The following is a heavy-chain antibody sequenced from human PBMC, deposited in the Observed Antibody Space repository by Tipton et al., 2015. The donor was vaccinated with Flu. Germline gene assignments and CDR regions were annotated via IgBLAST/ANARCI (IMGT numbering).Heavy chain of an antibody. CDR3: ARGSGSGTDVTFYV. Sequence: TLSLTCTVSGGSMSSFYWTWIRQPAGKGLEWIGRMYVSGSTKYNPSLKSRVTMSVDTSKNQFSLKLSSVTAADTAGYYCARGSGSGTDVTFYVWGQGTLVTVSS. D-gene: IGHD3-10*01. V-gene: IGHV4-4*07. J-gene: IGHJ4*02. CDR1: GGSMSSFY. CDR2: MYVSGST.